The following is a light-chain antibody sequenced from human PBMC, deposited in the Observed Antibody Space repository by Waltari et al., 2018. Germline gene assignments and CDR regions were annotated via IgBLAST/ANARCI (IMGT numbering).Light chain of an antibody. J-gene: IGKJ2*03. V-gene: IGKV1-39*01. CDR1: QGIGNN. CDR3: QQGYSFPFS. Sequence: DIQMTQSPSSLSASVGNTVTITCQASQGIGNNLNWYQQKPGKAPKLLIYRASGLQSGIPSRFSGSGSGTDFTLTINSLQPEDFATYYCQQGYSFPFSFGQGTTVEIK. CDR2: RAS.